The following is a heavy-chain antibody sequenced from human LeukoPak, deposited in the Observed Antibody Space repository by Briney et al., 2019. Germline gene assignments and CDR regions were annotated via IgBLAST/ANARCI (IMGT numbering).Heavy chain of an antibody. Sequence: PSETLSLTCTVFGGSISSYYWSWIRQPAGKGLEWIGRIYTSGSTNYNPSLKSRVTMSVDTSKNQFSLKLSSVTAADTAVYYCASGDTAMVGNFDLWGRGTLVTVSS. D-gene: IGHD5-18*01. J-gene: IGHJ2*01. CDR3: ASGDTAMVGNFDL. CDR2: IYTSGST. CDR1: GGSISSYY. V-gene: IGHV4-4*07.